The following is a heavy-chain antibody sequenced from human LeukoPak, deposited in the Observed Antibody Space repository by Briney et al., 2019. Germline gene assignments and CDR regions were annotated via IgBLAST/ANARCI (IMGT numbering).Heavy chain of an antibody. V-gene: IGHV1-69*13. Sequence: SVKVSCKASGGTFSSYAISWVRQAPGQGLAWMGGIIPIFGTANYAQKFQGRVTITADESTSTAYMELSSLRSEDTAVYYCASSYYDFWSGYHRFDYWGQGTLVTVSS. CDR2: IIPIFGTA. D-gene: IGHD3-3*01. J-gene: IGHJ4*02. CDR1: GGTFSSYA. CDR3: ASSYYDFWSGYHRFDY.